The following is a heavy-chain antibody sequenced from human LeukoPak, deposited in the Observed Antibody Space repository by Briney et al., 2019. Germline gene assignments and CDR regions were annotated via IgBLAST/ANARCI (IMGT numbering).Heavy chain of an antibody. D-gene: IGHD4-17*01. CDR1: GFTVSSNY. CDR3: ARDKARYGDSDY. Sequence: GGSLRLSCAASGFTVSSNYMSWVRQAPGKGLEWVSVIYSGGSTYYADSVKGRFTISRDNSKNTLYLQMNSLRVKDTALYYCARDKARYGDSDYWGQGTLVTVSS. J-gene: IGHJ4*02. V-gene: IGHV3-53*01. CDR2: IYSGGST.